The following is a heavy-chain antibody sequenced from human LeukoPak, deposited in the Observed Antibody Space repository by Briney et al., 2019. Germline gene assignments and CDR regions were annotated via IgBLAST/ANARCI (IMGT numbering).Heavy chain of an antibody. V-gene: IGHV3-30*04. Sequence: WGSLRLSCAASGFTFSSYAMHWVRQAPGKGLEWVAVISYDGSNKYYADSVKGRFTISRDNSKTTLYLQMNSLRAEDTAVYYCASEIIFGSFDYWGQGTLVTVSS. CDR1: GFTFSSYA. CDR2: ISYDGSNK. D-gene: IGHD3-3*01. J-gene: IGHJ4*02. CDR3: ASEIIFGSFDY.